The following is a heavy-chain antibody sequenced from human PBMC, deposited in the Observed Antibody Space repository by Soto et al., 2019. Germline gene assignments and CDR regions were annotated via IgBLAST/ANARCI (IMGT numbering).Heavy chain of an antibody. V-gene: IGHV3-49*03. CDR2: IRSKAYGGTT. D-gene: IGHD4-17*01. Sequence: GGSLRLSCTASGFTFGDYAMSWFRQAPGKGLEWVGFIRSKAYGGTTEYAASVKGRFTISRDDSKSIAYLQMNSLKTEDTAVYYCTRDLGLTWTTMNWFDPWGQGTLVTVSS. J-gene: IGHJ5*02. CDR1: GFTFGDYA. CDR3: TRDLGLTWTTMNWFDP.